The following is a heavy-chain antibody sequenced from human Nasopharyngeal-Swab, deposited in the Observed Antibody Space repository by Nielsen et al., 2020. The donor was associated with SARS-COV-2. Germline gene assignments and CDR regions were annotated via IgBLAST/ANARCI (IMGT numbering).Heavy chain of an antibody. V-gene: IGHV1-69*06. J-gene: IGHJ3*02. CDR3: ARDENYYDSSGYYLVRAAFDI. D-gene: IGHD3-22*01. CDR2: IILIFGTA. Sequence: WVRQAPGQGLEWMGGIILIFGTANYAQKFQGRVTITADKSTSTAYMELSSLRSEDTAVYYCARDENYYDSSGYYLVRAAFDIWGQGTMVTVSS.